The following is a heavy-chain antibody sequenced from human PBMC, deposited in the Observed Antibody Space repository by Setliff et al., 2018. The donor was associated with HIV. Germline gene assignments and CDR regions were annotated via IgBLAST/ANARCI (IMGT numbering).Heavy chain of an antibody. J-gene: IGHJ4*02. CDR2: ISSSSGYI. D-gene: IGHD6-13*01. Sequence: PGGSLRLSCVASGFTFNNYNMYWVRQAPGKGLEWVSSISSSSGYIYYADSVKGRFTISRDNAKSSLYLQMNSLRAEDTAVYYCARDRIWQQSDHWGQGTLVTVSS. CDR1: GFTFNNYN. V-gene: IGHV3-21*01. CDR3: ARDRIWQQSDH.